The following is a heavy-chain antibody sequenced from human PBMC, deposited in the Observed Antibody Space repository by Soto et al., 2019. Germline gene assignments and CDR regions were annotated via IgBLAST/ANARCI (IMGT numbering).Heavy chain of an antibody. CDR1: GYTFTGYY. CDR3: ARGAVRRGNVGY. CDR2: INPNTGVT. J-gene: IGHJ4*02. D-gene: IGHD3-10*01. V-gene: IGHV1-2*02. Sequence: QVQLVQSGAEVKKPGASVKVSCKASGYTFTGYYIHWVRQAPGQGLEWMGCINPNTGVTNFPLSFQGTVTITRDTSITSAFLELTRLTSDDTAVYFCARGAVRRGNVGYWGQGTLVTVSS.